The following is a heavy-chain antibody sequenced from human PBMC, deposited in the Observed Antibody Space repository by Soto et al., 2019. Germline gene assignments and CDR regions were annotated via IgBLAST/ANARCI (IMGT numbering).Heavy chain of an antibody. CDR3: ARPIAVAGTNFDY. Sequence: GGSLRLSYAASGFTFSSYSMNWVRQAPGKGLEWVSSISSSSSYIYYADSVKGRFTISRDNAKNSLYLQMNSLRAEDTAVYYCARPIAVAGTNFDYWGQGTLVTVSS. D-gene: IGHD6-19*01. J-gene: IGHJ4*02. CDR1: GFTFSSYS. CDR2: ISSSSSYI. V-gene: IGHV3-21*01.